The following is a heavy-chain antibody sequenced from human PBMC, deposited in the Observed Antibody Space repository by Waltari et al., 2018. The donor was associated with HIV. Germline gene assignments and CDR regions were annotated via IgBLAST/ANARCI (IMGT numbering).Heavy chain of an antibody. J-gene: IGHJ4*02. Sequence: QVQLVESGGGVVQPGRSLRPSCAASGFRFNDHGMHWVRQTPGKGLEWVALMSDDGTKRYYAESVRGRFIVSRDNSKKILYLQMNSLRPDDTAMYFCARDSSRVLWYGESLPTWGQGTLVSVSP. CDR1: GFRFNDHG. CDR2: MSDDGTKR. CDR3: ARDSSRVLWYGESLPT. D-gene: IGHD2-21*01. V-gene: IGHV3-30*03.